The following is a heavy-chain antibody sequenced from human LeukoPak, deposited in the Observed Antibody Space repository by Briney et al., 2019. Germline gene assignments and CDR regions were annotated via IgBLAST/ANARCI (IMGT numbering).Heavy chain of an antibody. V-gene: IGHV4-4*07. D-gene: IGHD6-19*01. CDR3: ARVALAGAFDI. CDR2: VSSAGST. CDR1: GGSIRSSY. J-gene: IGHJ3*02. Sequence: SETLSLTCSVSGGSIRSSYWNWIRQPAGKGLEWVGRVSSAGSTNYNPSPQSRVTMSVDTSKNQFSLKLSSVTAADTAVYYCARVALAGAFDIWGQGTMVTVSP.